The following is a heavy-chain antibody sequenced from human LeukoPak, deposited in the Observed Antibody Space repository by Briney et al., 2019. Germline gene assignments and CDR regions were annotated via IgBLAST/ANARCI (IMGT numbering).Heavy chain of an antibody. J-gene: IGHJ4*02. V-gene: IGHV3-7*01. CDR1: GFTFNSYW. CDR3: ARGGTRGYSPSDY. D-gene: IGHD5-18*01. CDR2: IKQDGSEK. Sequence: GGSLRLSCAASGFTFNSYWMTWLGQAPGKGLEWVANIKQDGSEKYYVDSVKGRFTISRDNARNSVYLQMNSLRAEDTAVYYCARGGTRGYSPSDYWGQGTLVTVSS.